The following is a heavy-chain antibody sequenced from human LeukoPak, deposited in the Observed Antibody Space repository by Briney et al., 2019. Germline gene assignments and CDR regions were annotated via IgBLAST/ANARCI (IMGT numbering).Heavy chain of an antibody. D-gene: IGHD3-22*01. CDR2: MNPNSGNT. J-gene: IGHJ4*02. CDR1: GYTFTSYD. V-gene: IGHV1-8*01. CDR3: ARAENYDSSLTGY. Sequence: GASVKVSCKASGYTFTSYDINWVRQATGQGLEWMGWMNPNSGNTGYAQKFQGRVTMTRDTSISTAYMELSSLRSEDTAVYYCARAENYDSSLTGYWGQGTLVTVSS.